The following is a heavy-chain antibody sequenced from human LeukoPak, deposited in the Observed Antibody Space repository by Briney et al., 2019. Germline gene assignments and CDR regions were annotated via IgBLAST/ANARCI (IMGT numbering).Heavy chain of an antibody. V-gene: IGHV4-39*07. J-gene: IGHJ5*02. CDR1: GGSISSSSYY. Sequence: PSETLSLTCTVSGGSISSSSYYWGWVRQPPGKGLEWIGSIYYSGSTYYNPSLKSRVTISVDTSKNQFSLKLSSVTAADTAVYYCARVGYSGYEEVPWGQGTLVTVSS. CDR2: IYYSGST. D-gene: IGHD5-12*01. CDR3: ARVGYSGYEEVP.